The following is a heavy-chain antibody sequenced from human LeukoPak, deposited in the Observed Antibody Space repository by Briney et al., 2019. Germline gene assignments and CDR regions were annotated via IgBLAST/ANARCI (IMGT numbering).Heavy chain of an antibody. CDR2: IYTSGST. J-gene: IGHJ6*03. D-gene: IGHD5-24*01. CDR3: ARLRGDGYNPYYYYYYMDV. V-gene: IGHV4-4*07. CDR1: GGSISSYY. Sequence: PSETLSLTCTVSGGSISSYYWSWIRQPAGKGLEWIGRIYTSGSTNYNPSLKSRVTMSVDTSKNQFSLKPSSVTAADTAVYYCARLRGDGYNPYYYYYYMDVWGKGTTVTISS.